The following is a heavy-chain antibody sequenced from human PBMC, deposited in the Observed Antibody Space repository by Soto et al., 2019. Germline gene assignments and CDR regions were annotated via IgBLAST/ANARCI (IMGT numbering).Heavy chain of an antibody. CDR1: GCTYSSYA. Sequence: SVKVSCKASGCTYSSYAISWVRQAPGQGLGWMGGIIPIFGTANYAQKFQGRVTITADKSTSTAYMELSSLRSEDTAVYYCARDIVGATFFFMDAFDIWGQGTMVTVSS. V-gene: IGHV1-69*06. J-gene: IGHJ3*02. D-gene: IGHD1-26*01. CDR2: IIPIFGTA. CDR3: ARDIVGATFFFMDAFDI.